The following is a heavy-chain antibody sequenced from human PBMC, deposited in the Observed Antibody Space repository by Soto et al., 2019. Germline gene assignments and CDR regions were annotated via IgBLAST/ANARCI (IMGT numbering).Heavy chain of an antibody. Sequence: SETLSLTCSVSGGSISNNNYYWGWIRQPPGKALEWIGSIYYSGSTYYNPSLKSRVTISIDTSRNQFSLKLNSVTAADTAVYYCARQGITMIVVVVTDNWFDPWGQGTLVTVSS. V-gene: IGHV4-39*01. CDR1: GGSISNNNYY. J-gene: IGHJ5*02. CDR3: ARQGITMIVVVVTDNWFDP. D-gene: IGHD3-22*01. CDR2: IYYSGST.